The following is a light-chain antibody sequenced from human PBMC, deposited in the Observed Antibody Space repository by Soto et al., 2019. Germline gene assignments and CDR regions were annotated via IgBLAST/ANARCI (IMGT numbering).Light chain of an antibody. CDR3: GSWDSSLSAYV. V-gene: IGLV1-51*01. CDR2: DDD. J-gene: IGLJ1*01. Sequence: QSVMTQPPSVSAAPGQKVTISCSGSSSNIGGNSVSWYQQLPGTAPKLLIYDDDKRPSGIPDRFSGSKSGTSATLGITGFQTGDEADYYCGSWDSSLSAYVFATGTQLTVL. CDR1: SSNIGGNS.